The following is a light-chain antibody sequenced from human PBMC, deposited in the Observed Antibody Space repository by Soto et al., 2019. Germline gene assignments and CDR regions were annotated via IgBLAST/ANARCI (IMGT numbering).Light chain of an antibody. CDR1: QSISRH. CDR3: QQSYLTPRT. Sequence: DIQMTQSPSSLSASVGDRVTITCRASQSISRHLNWYQQKPGKAPKVLIYGASNLESGVPSGFSGTGSGTDFALTISSLQPEDFATFYCQQSYLTPRTFGQGTKVEVK. V-gene: IGKV1-39*01. J-gene: IGKJ1*01. CDR2: GAS.